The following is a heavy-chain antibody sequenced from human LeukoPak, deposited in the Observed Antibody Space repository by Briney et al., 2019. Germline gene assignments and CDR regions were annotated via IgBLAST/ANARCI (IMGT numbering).Heavy chain of an antibody. D-gene: IGHD5-12*01. Sequence: PSETLSLTCAVYGGSFSGYYWSWIRQPPGKGLEWIGEINHSGSTNYNPSLKSRVTISVDTSKNQFSLKLSSVTAADTAVYYCARGHYSGYELDYWGQGTLVTVSS. CDR1: GGSFSGYY. J-gene: IGHJ4*02. CDR2: INHSGST. V-gene: IGHV4-34*01. CDR3: ARGHYSGYELDY.